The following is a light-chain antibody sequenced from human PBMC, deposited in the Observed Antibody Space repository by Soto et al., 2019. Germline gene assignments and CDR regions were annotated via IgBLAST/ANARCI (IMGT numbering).Light chain of an antibody. CDR1: QSIRND. V-gene: IGKV1-17*01. Sequence: DIQMTQSPSSLSASVGDRVTITCRASQSIRNDLGWYQQKSGKAPRRLIYAASTLQTGVPSRFSGSGSGREFTLTISGLQPEDFATYYCLHQYSYLALSFGGGNKVE. J-gene: IGKJ4*01. CDR2: AAS. CDR3: LHQYSYLALS.